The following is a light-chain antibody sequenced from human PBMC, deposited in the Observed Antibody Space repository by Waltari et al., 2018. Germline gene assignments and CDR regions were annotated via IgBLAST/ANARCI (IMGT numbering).Light chain of an antibody. Sequence: QSALTPPAPGAGSPGQSITIPCTGTSRDGGGNNYVSWSQPHPVKAPKLMIYDVRTRPSGVSKRFSGSKSGNTASLTISGLQAEDEADYYCSSYTSSSTLVFGGGTKLTVL. CDR1: SRDGGGNNY. V-gene: IGLV2-14*01. J-gene: IGLJ2*01. CDR2: DVR. CDR3: SSYTSSSTLV.